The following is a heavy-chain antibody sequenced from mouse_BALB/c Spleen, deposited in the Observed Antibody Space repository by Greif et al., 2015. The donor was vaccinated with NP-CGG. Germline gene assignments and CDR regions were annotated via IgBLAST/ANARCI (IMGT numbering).Heavy chain of an antibody. Sequence: EVKLVESGAELVKPGASVKLSCTASGFNIKDTYMHWVKQRPEQGLEWIGRIDPANGNTKYDPKFQGKATITADTSSNTAYLQLSSLTSEDTAVYYCASDYYGSSLFAYWGQGTLVTVSA. V-gene: IGHV14-3*02. D-gene: IGHD1-1*01. CDR1: GFNIKDTY. CDR2: IDPANGNT. J-gene: IGHJ3*01. CDR3: ASDYYGSSLFAY.